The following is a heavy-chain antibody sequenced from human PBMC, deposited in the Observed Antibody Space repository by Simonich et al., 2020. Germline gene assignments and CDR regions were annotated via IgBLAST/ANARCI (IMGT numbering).Heavy chain of an antibody. CDR1: GGSFSGYY. J-gene: IGHJ4*02. D-gene: IGHD3-22*01. CDR3: ARLGVYDSSGYNDY. V-gene: IGHV4-34*01. Sequence: QVQLQQWGAGLLKPSETLSLTCAVYGGSFSGYYWSWIRQPPGKGLEWIGEINHSGRTNHNPSLKSRVTISGDTSKNQFSPKLSSVTAADTAVYYCARLGVYDSSGYNDYWGQGTLVTVSS. CDR2: INHSGRT.